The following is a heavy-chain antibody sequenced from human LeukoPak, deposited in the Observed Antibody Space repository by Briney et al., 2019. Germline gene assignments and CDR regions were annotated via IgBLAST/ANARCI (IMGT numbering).Heavy chain of an antibody. CDR2: IYTCGST. CDR3: TRDRAGTQSWVEFDL. J-gene: IGHJ5*02. Sequence: CGSLTLTFAASGFIVINTYMSWVRQAPGKGLELVSLIYTCGSTFYADSVMGRFTISRDNSKNTLFLQMNSLRAEDSAVYYCTRDRAGTQSWVEFDLWGQGTLVTVSS. V-gene: IGHV3-66*03. CDR1: GFIVINTY. D-gene: IGHD3-10*01.